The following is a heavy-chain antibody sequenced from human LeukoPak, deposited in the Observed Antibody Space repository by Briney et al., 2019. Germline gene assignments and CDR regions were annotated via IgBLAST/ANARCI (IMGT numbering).Heavy chain of an antibody. J-gene: IGHJ4*02. CDR3: ARDSPPYSSGWYYFDY. CDR2: LYSGGST. V-gene: IGHV3-53*01. Sequence: PGRSLRLSCAASGFTVSSNYMSWVRQAPGKGLEWVSVLYSGGSTYYADSVKGRFTISRDNSKNTLYLQMNSLRAEDTAVYYCARDSPPYSSGWYYFDYWGQGTLVIVSS. CDR1: GFTVSSNY. D-gene: IGHD6-19*01.